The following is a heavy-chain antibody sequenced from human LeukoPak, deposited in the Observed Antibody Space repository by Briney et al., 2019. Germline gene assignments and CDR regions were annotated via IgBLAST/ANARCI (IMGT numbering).Heavy chain of an antibody. CDR3: AREVYDILTGRYYYYGMDV. CDR1: GGSISSGDYY. J-gene: IGHJ6*02. V-gene: IGHV4-30-4*02. Sequence: PSETLSLTCTVSGGSISSGDYYWSWIRQPPGKGLEWIGYIYYSGSTYYNPSLKSRVTISVDTSKNQFSLKLSSVTAADTAVYYCAREVYDILTGRYYYYGMDVWGQGTTVTVSS. D-gene: IGHD3-9*01. CDR2: IYYSGST.